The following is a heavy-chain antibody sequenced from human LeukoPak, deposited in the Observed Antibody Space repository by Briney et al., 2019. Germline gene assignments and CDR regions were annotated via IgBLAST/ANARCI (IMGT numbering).Heavy chain of an antibody. CDR3: ARRYYYNLGSFPFDL. J-gene: IGHJ4*02. V-gene: IGHV4-34*01. D-gene: IGHD3-10*01. Sequence: SASLNLTCAASGLPFSGYFWTWIRQSSGQGLEWIGEIHNSGTTNYNPSLNSRVTISEDTSKNQFYLNLSSVTAADTAVYYCARRYYYNLGSFPFDLWGQGTLVTVSS. CDR2: IHNSGTT. CDR1: GLPFSGYF.